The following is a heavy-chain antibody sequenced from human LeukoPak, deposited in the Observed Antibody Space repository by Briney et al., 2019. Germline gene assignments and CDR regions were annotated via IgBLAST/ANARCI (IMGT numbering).Heavy chain of an antibody. CDR1: GFTFGDCG. CDR3: AKGPLIAVAGTTWDH. V-gene: IGHV3-23*01. J-gene: IGHJ4*02. CDR2: ISGSGGST. Sequence: GGSLRLSCEASGFTFGDCGMSWVRQAPGKGLEWVSAISGSGGSTYYADSVKGRFTISRDNSKNTLYLQMNSLRAEDTAVYYCAKGPLIAVAGTTWDHWGQGTLVTVSS. D-gene: IGHD6-19*01.